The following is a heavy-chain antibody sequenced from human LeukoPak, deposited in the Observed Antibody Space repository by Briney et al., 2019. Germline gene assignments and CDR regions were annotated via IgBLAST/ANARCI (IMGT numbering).Heavy chain of an antibody. D-gene: IGHD3-10*01. J-gene: IGHJ6*02. CDR3: AREAPITMVRGVPYYYGMDV. V-gene: IGHV3-30*03. Sequence: GGSLRLSCAASGFTFSNAWMSWVRQAPGKGLEWVAFISYDEAYEYYADSVRGRFTISRDNSKNTLYLQMNSLRAEDTAVYYCAREAPITMVRGVPYYYGMDVWGQGTTVTVSS. CDR1: GFTFSNAW. CDR2: ISYDEAYE.